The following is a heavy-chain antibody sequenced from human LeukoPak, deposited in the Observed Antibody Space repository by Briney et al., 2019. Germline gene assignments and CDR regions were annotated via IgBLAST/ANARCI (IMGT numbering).Heavy chain of an antibody. V-gene: IGHV4-59*11. CDR2: IYYSGST. Sequence: SETLSLTCTVSGGSISSHYWSWIRQPPGKGLEWIGYIYYSGSTNYNPSLKGRVTISVDTSKNQFSLKLSSVTAADTAVYYCARVTATPVFDFWGQGTLVTVSS. CDR3: ARVTATPVFDF. CDR1: GGSISSHY. J-gene: IGHJ4*02. D-gene: IGHD3-16*01.